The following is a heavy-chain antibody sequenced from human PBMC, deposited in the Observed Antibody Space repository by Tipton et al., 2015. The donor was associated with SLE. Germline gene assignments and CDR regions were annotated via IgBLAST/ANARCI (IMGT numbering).Heavy chain of an antibody. J-gene: IGHJ4*02. CDR3: ARVLYSSSFFDY. CDR1: GGSISSGGYS. V-gene: IGHV4-30-2*01. D-gene: IGHD6-6*01. Sequence: TLSLTCAVSGGSISSGGYSWSWIRQPPGKGLEWIGYIYHSGSTYYNPSLKSRVTISVDRSKNQFSLKLSSVTAADTAVYYCARVLYSSSFFDYWGQGTLVTVSS. CDR2: IYHSGST.